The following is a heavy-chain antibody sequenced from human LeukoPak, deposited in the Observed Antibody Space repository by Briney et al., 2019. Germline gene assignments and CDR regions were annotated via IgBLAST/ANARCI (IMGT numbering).Heavy chain of an antibody. Sequence: SVKVSCKASGGTFSSYAISWVRQAPGQGLEWMGGIIPIFGTANYAQKFQGRVTITADKSTSTAYMELRSLRADDTAVYYCARGESSSLDYWGQGTLVTVSS. CDR3: ARGESSSLDY. D-gene: IGHD6-6*01. J-gene: IGHJ4*02. CDR2: IIPIFGTA. V-gene: IGHV1-69*06. CDR1: GGTFSSYA.